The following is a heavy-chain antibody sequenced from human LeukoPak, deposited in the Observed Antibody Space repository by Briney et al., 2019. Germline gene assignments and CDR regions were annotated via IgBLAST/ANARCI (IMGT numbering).Heavy chain of an antibody. CDR2: IYYSGST. V-gene: IGHV4-59*01. D-gene: IGHD1-14*01. Sequence: PSETLSLTCTVSGGSISSYYWSWIRQPPGKGLEWIGYIYYSGSTNYNPSLKSRVTISVDTSKNQFSLKLSSVTAADTAVYYCARGTWDRRRNPRSDYFDYWGQGALVTVSS. J-gene: IGHJ4*02. CDR3: ARGTWDRRRNPRSDYFDY. CDR1: GGSISSYY.